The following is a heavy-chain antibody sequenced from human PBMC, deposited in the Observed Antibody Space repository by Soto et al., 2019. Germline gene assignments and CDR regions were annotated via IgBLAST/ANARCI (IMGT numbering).Heavy chain of an antibody. Sequence: QVQLVESGGGLVKPGGSLRLSCAASGFTFSDYYMSWIRQAPGKGLEWVSYISSSGSTIYYADSVKGRFTISRDNAKNSRYLQMNSLRAEDTAVYYCARYSGSYYEEVVTPNSYWYFDLWGRGTLVTVSS. V-gene: IGHV3-11*01. J-gene: IGHJ2*01. D-gene: IGHD1-26*01. CDR3: ARYSGSYYEEVVTPNSYWYFDL. CDR2: ISSSGSTI. CDR1: GFTFSDYY.